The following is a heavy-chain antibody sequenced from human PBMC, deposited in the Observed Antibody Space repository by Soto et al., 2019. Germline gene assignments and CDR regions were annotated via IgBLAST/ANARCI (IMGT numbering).Heavy chain of an antibody. CDR2: IYYSGST. D-gene: IGHD4-17*01. V-gene: IGHV4-39*07. J-gene: IGHJ6*03. CDR1: GGSISSSSYY. CDR3: ARGDYGDHQPIYSYYMDV. Sequence: SETLSLTCTVSGGSISSSSYYWGWIRQPPGKGLEWIGSIYYSGSTYYNPSLKSRVTISVDTSKNQFSLKLSSVTAADTAVYYCARGDYGDHQPIYSYYMDVSGKGTTVTVSS.